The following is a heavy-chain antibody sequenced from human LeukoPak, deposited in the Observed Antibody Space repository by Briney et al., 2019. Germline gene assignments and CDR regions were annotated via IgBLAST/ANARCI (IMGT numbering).Heavy chain of an antibody. CDR3: ARLIGDYVPYFQN. D-gene: IGHD4-17*01. J-gene: IGHJ1*01. CDR2: IYYTGST. Sequence: SETLSLTCTVSGGSISISNFYWGWIRQPPGKGLEWIGSIYYTGSTYYNPSHESRVTISVDTSRNQFSLKVYSVTAADTAVYYCARLIGDYVPYFQNWGQGTLVTVSS. CDR1: GGSISISNFY. V-gene: IGHV4-39*01.